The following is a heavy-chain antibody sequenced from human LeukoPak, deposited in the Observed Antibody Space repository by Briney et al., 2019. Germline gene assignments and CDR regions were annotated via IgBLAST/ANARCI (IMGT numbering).Heavy chain of an antibody. CDR2: ISPDGSSR. D-gene: IGHD2-21*02. CDR3: ARDGGLLPDN. Sequence: EGSLRLSCAASGFPFSTYWMHWVRQPPGKGLVWVSRISPDGSSRSYADSVKGRFIISRDNAKNTLSLQMNSLTAEDTAVYYCARDGGLLPDNWGKGTLVTVSS. CDR1: GFPFSTYW. V-gene: IGHV3-74*01. J-gene: IGHJ4*02.